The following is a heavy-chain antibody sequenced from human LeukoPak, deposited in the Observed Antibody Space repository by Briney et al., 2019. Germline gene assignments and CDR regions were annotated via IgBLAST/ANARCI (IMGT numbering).Heavy chain of an antibody. D-gene: IGHD6-19*01. J-gene: IGHJ4*02. V-gene: IGHV4-59*08. CDR2: IYYSGST. Sequence: SETLSLTCTVSGGSISSYYWSWIRQPPGKGLEWIGYIYYSGSTNYNPSLKSRVTISVDTSKNQFSLKLSSVTAADTAVYYCARPKGAVAGIDYWGQGTLVTVSS. CDR3: ARPKGAVAGIDY. CDR1: GGSISSYY.